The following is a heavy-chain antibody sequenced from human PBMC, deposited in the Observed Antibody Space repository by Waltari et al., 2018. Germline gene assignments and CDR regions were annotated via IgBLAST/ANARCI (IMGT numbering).Heavy chain of an antibody. CDR2: MNDRRGT. V-gene: IGHV4-30-2*01. J-gene: IGHJ5*01. CDR3: ARDPGGFDRRFDS. CDR1: GASVSSGGHS. Sequence: QLQLQESGSGLVKPSQTLSLTCAVSGASVSSGGHSWSWLRLPPGRGVGWSGYMNDRRGTYYNPTLKSRVTISIDSSRNQFSLKMTSVTAADTAVYYCARDPGGFDRRFDSWGQGILVTVSS. D-gene: IGHD3-16*01.